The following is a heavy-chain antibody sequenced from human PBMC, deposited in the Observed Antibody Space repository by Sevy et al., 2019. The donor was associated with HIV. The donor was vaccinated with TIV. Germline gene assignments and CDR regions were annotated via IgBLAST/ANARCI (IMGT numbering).Heavy chain of an antibody. V-gene: IGHV3-15*01. D-gene: IGHD3-16*02. CDR2: IKSKTDGGTT. CDR3: TIDGLFDP. CDR1: GFTFSIAW. Sequence: GGSLRLSCAASGFTFSIAWMSWVRQTPGKGLEWVGCIKSKTDGGTTDYAAPVKGRFTISRDDSKNTLYLQMNNLKTEDTALYYCTIDGLFDPWGQGTLVTVSS. J-gene: IGHJ5*02.